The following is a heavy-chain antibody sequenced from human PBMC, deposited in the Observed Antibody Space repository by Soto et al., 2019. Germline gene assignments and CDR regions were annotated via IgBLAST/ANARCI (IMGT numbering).Heavy chain of an antibody. CDR3: ARAGSARDCYHDAFDI. CDR1: GGTFSSYT. Sequence: QVQLVQSGAEVKKPGSSVKVSCKASGGTFSSYTISWVRQAPGPGLEWMGRIIPILGIANYAQKFQGRVTITADKSTSTAYMELSSLRSEDTAVYYCARAGSARDCYHDAFDIWCQGTMVTVSS. D-gene: IGHD2-21*01. J-gene: IGHJ3*02. V-gene: IGHV1-69*02. CDR2: IIPILGIA.